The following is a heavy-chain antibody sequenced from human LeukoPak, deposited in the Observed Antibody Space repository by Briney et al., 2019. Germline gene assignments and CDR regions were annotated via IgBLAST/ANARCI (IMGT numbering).Heavy chain of an antibody. Sequence: SQTLSLTCAISGDSVSSNSAAWNWIRQSPSRGLEWLGRTYYRSKWYNDYAVSVKSRITTNPDTSKNQFSLQLNSVTPEDTAVYYCARDRYYYDSSGYYEPGFDYWGQGTLVTVSS. CDR3: ARDRYYYDSSGYYEPGFDY. CDR1: GDSVSSNSAA. D-gene: IGHD3-22*01. J-gene: IGHJ4*02. V-gene: IGHV6-1*01. CDR2: TYYRSKWYN.